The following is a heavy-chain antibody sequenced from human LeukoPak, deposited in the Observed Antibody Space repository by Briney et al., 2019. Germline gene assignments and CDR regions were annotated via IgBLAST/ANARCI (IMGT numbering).Heavy chain of an antibody. CDR1: GGSISSSSYY. V-gene: IGHV4-39*01. CDR3: ARQPPHTQYYDFWSGYRNWFDP. CDR2: IYYSGST. J-gene: IGHJ5*02. Sequence: KPSQTLSLTCTVSGGSISSSSYYWGWIRQPPGKGLEWIGSIYYSGSTYYNPSLKSRVTISVDTSKNQFSLKLSSVTAADTAVYYCARQPPHTQYYDFWSGYRNWFDPWGQGTLVTVSS. D-gene: IGHD3-3*01.